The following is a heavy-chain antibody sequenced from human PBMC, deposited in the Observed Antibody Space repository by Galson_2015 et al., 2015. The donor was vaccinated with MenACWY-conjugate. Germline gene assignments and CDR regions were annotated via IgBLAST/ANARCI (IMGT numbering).Heavy chain of an antibody. CDR1: GYRFTNSW. J-gene: IGHJ5*02. D-gene: IGHD6-6*01. V-gene: IGHV5-51*01. CDR2: IYPSDSDT. Sequence: QSRAEVKKPGESLTISCTASGYRFTNSWIAWVRQMPGKGLEWMGIIYPSDSDTRYSPSFQGQVTISADKSIDTAYLQWSSLKASDTAMYYCARQGSSSSWFDPWGQGTLVTVSS. CDR3: ARQGSSSSWFDP.